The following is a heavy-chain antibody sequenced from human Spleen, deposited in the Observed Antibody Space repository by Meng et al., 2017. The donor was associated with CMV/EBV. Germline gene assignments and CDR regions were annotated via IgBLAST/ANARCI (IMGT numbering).Heavy chain of an antibody. D-gene: IGHD3-3*01. J-gene: IGHJ5*02. Sequence: GESLKISCAASGFTFSSYAMSWVRQAPGKGLEWVSTISGNGGSTYYADSVKGRFTISRDNSKNTPYLQMNSLRAEDTAVYYCAKFSPFGGAGSWGQGTLVTVSS. CDR2: ISGNGGST. CDR3: AKFSPFGGAGS. CDR1: GFTFSSYA. V-gene: IGHV3-23*01.